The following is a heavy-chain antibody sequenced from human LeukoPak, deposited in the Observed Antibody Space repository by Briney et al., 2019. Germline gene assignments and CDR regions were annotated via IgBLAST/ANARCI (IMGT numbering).Heavy chain of an antibody. CDR3: ARRGIWSGYLDY. CDR1: GGSISSGGYY. J-gene: IGHJ4*02. CDR2: IYYSGST. D-gene: IGHD3-3*01. V-gene: IGHV4-61*08. Sequence: SQTLSLTCTVSGGSISSGGYYWSWIRQHPGKGLEWIGYIYYSGSTNYNPSLKSRVTISVDTSKNQFSLKLSSVTAADTAVYYCARRGIWSGYLDYWGQGTLVTVSS.